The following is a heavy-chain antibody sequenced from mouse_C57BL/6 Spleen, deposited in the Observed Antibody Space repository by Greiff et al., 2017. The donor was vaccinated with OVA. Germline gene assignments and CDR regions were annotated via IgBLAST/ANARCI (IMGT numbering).Heavy chain of an antibody. CDR3: ARKGDYDQAWFAY. Sequence: VKLMESGAELARPGASVKLSCKASGYTFTSYGISWVKQRTGQGLEWIGEIYPRSGNTYYNEKFKGKATLTADKSSSTAYMELRSLTSEDSAVYFCARKGDYDQAWFAYWGQGTLVTVSA. D-gene: IGHD2-4*01. CDR1: GYTFTSYG. J-gene: IGHJ3*01. CDR2: IYPRSGNT. V-gene: IGHV1-81*01.